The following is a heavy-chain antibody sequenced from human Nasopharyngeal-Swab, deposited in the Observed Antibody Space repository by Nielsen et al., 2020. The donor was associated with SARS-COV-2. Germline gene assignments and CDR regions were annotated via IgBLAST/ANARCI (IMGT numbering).Heavy chain of an antibody. D-gene: IGHD3-22*01. V-gene: IGHV1-2*02. CDR1: GYTFTDSY. J-gene: IGHJ4*02. CDR3: ARDYYDNYDSDY. CDR2: INPYSGDT. Sequence: ASVKVSCKTSGYTFTDSYIHWVRQVPGQGLDWVGCINPYSGDTKYAQKFQGRVTVTRDTSRSTAYIELSRLRSDDTAVYYCARDYYDNYDSDYWGQGTLVTVSS.